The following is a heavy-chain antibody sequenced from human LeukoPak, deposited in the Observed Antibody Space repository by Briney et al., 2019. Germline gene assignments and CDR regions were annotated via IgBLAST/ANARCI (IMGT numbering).Heavy chain of an antibody. CDR2: IYYSGST. V-gene: IGHV4-39*01. J-gene: IGHJ4*02. CDR1: GGSISSGSYY. CDR3: ARNVSPLYYFDY. Sequence: SETLSLTCTVSGGSISSGSYYWGWIRQPPGKGLEWIGSIYYSGSTYYNPSLKSRVTISVDTSKNQFSLKLSSVTAADTAVYYCARNVSPLYYFDYWGQGTLVTVSS.